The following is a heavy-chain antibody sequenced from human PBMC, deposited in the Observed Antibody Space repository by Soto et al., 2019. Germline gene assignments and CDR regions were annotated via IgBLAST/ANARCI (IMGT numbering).Heavy chain of an antibody. CDR1: GGSINSGDYY. CDR3: ARERIVGDFQGFDY. V-gene: IGHV4-30-4*01. J-gene: IGHJ4*02. CDR2: IYYTGTT. Sequence: SETLSLTCTVSGGSINSGDYYWSWIRQPPGKGLEWIGYIYYTGTTYYNLSLKGRLTISVDTSKNQFSLEMCSVTAADTAVYYCARERIVGDFQGFDYWGQGTPVTVST. D-gene: IGHD1-26*01.